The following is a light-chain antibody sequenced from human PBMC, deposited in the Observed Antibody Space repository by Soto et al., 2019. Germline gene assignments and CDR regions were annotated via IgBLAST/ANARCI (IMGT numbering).Light chain of an antibody. J-gene: IGLJ1*01. V-gene: IGLV2-14*01. Sequence: QSALTQLACVSGSPGQSVTISCTGTSSDVGGYNYVSWYQQHPGKAPKLMIYDVSNRPSGVSNRFSGSKSGNTASLTISGLQAEDEADYYCSSYTSSSTLFGTGTKLTVL. CDR2: DVS. CDR3: SSYTSSSTL. CDR1: SSDVGGYNY.